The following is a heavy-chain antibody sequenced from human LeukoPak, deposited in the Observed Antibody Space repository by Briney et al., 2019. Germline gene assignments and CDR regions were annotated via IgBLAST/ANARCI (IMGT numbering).Heavy chain of an antibody. Sequence: GGSLRLSCAASGFTFSNAWMSWVRQAPGKGLEWVGRIKSKTDGGTTDYAAPVKGRFTISRDDSKNTLYLQMNSLKTEDTAVYYCTTGYLVSYYYDSSGIEAQINDYWGQGTLVTVSS. D-gene: IGHD3-22*01. CDR3: TTGYLVSYYYDSSGIEAQINDY. V-gene: IGHV3-15*01. CDR1: GFTFSNAW. CDR2: IKSKTDGGTT. J-gene: IGHJ4*02.